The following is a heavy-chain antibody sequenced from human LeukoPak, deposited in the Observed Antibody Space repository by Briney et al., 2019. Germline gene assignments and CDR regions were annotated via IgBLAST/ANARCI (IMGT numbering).Heavy chain of an antibody. D-gene: IGHD1-26*01. CDR2: IYYNGNT. J-gene: IGHJ6*02. V-gene: IGHV4-59*01. CDR3: ARGRSNYYGMDV. CDR1: DGSINSYY. Sequence: SETLSLTCSVSDGSINSYYWNWIRRPPGKGLEWIGYIYYNGNTNYSPSLKSRVTMSVDTSKNLFSLKVSTVTAADTAVYYCARGRSNYYGMDVWGQGTTVTVSS.